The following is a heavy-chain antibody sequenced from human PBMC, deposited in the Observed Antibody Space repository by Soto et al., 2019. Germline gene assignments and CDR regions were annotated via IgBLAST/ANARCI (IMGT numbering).Heavy chain of an antibody. CDR3: AHMYCGGGSCYWVYYFAL. D-gene: IGHD2-15*01. V-gene: IGHV2-5*02. Sequence: QITLRESGPTVVKPTQTLTLTCTFSGFSLSTNGVGVGWIRQPPGKALEWLALIYWDDDKRYSPSLKSRLTITKHTSNIQVVLTMTDMDPMDTATYYCAHMYCGGGSCYWVYYFALWGRGTVVTVSS. CDR2: IYWDDDK. J-gene: IGHJ2*01. CDR1: GFSLSTNGVG.